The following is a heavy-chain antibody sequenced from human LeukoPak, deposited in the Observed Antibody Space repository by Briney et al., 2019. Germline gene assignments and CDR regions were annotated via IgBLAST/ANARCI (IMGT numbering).Heavy chain of an antibody. D-gene: IGHD1/OR15-1a*01. CDR1: GFTFTTYG. Sequence: GGTLRLSCSASGFTFTTYGMNWVRQAPGKGLEWVSGIGGSGTRTYYADSVKGRFTISRDNSKNTLYLQMNSLRAEDTAVYYCARVRREMKRSLGRTTEYSYYYYMDVWGKGTTVTVSS. V-gene: IGHV3-23*01. J-gene: IGHJ6*03. CDR3: ARVRREMKRSLGRTTEYSYYYYMDV. CDR2: IGGSGTRT.